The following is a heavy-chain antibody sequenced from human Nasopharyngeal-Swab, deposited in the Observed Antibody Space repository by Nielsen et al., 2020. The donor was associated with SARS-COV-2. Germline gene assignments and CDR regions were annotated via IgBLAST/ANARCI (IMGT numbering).Heavy chain of an antibody. D-gene: IGHD5-24*01. Sequence: GVLKISCAASGFPFSSYSMNWVRQAPGKGLEWVSSISSSSSYIYYADSVKGRFTISRDNAKNSLYLQMNSLRAEDTAVYYCARVKSPGGYNHDFDYWGQGTLATVSS. V-gene: IGHV3-21*01. CDR1: GFPFSSYS. CDR3: ARVKSPGGYNHDFDY. J-gene: IGHJ4*02. CDR2: ISSSSSYI.